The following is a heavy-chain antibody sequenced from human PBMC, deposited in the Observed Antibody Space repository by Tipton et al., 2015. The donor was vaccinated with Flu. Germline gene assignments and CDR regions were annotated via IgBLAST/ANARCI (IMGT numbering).Heavy chain of an antibody. J-gene: IGHJ4*02. D-gene: IGHD4/OR15-4a*01. CDR1: GGSITSGVDY. Sequence: TLSLTCTVSGGSITSGVDYWSWIRQPPGKGLEWIGHIYYTGTTHYSPSLKSRVTISRDASVNQFSLTLRSVTAADTAVYFCARDNAVFPGALYYWGLGTLVTVSS. CDR3: ARDNAVFPGALYY. V-gene: IGHV4-31*03. CDR2: IYYTGTT.